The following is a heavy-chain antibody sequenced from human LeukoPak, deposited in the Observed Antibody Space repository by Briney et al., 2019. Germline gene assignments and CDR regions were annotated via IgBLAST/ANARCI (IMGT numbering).Heavy chain of an antibody. CDR3: ASVGHVKADYYYYHYLDV. Sequence: PSETLSLTCTVSGDSIDNYYWSWIRQPAGKGLEWIGRIYTIVSINYNPSLKSRVTLSVDTSKNQFSLKLTSVTAADTAVYFCASVGHVKADYYYYHYLDVWGEGTTVTVS. J-gene: IGHJ6*03. CDR2: IYTIVSI. CDR1: GDSIDNYY. V-gene: IGHV4-4*07.